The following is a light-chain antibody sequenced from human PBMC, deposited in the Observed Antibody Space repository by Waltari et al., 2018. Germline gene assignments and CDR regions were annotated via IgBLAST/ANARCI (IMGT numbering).Light chain of an antibody. CDR3: MQSLQALWT. CDR1: QSLLHSNGYNY. J-gene: IGKJ1*01. V-gene: IGKV2-28*01. CDR2: LGS. Sequence: DIVLPQSPLPFPATLGDPPPISCSSSQSLLHSNGYNYLDGYLQKPGQSPQLLIYLGSNRASGVPDRFSGSGSGTDFTLKISRVEAEDVGVYYCMQSLQALWTFGQGTKVEIK.